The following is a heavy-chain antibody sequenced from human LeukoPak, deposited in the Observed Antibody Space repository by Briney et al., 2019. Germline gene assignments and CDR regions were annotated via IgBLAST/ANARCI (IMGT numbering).Heavy chain of an antibody. J-gene: IGHJ3*02. V-gene: IGHV1-2*02. Sequence: ASVKVSCKASGYSFIAYYMHWVRQAPGQGLEWMGWINPNSGGTNYAQKFQGRVTMTRDTSISTAYMELSRLRSDDTAVYYCASPYSSSSADAFDIWGQGTMVTVSS. CDR3: ASPYSSSSADAFDI. CDR1: GYSFIAYY. CDR2: INPNSGGT. D-gene: IGHD6-6*01.